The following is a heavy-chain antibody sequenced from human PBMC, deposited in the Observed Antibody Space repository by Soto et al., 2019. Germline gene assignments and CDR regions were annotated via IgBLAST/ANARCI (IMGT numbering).Heavy chain of an antibody. CDR3: ARKGAAASWPHGFDM. CDR2: IIPMFGTT. CDR1: GGTYP. V-gene: IGHV1-69*06. J-gene: IGHJ3*02. D-gene: IGHD2-2*01. Sequence: QMQLVQSGAEVKKPGSSVKVSCEASGGTYPISWVRQAPGQGLEWMGSIIPMFGTTNYEQNFQGRVALTADTQTNTAYLELSSLRSEDTAVYFCARKGAAASWPHGFDMWGQGTMGTVSS.